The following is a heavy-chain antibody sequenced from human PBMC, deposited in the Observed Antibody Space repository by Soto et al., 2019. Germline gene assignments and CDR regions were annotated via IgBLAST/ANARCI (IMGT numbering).Heavy chain of an antibody. CDR3: ARATRIRVTMVRGPHDY. J-gene: IGHJ4*02. CDR1: GGSISSGDYY. Sequence: SETLSLTCTVSGGSISSGDYYWSWIRQPPGKGLEWIGYIYYSGSTYYNPSLKSRVTISVDTSKNQFSLKLSSVTAADTAVYYCARATRIRVTMVRGPHDYWGQGTLVTVSS. CDR2: IYYSGST. D-gene: IGHD3-10*01. V-gene: IGHV4-30-4*01.